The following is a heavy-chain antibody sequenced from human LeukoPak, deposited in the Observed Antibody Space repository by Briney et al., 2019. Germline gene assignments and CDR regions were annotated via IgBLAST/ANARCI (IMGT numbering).Heavy chain of an antibody. D-gene: IGHD3/OR15-3a*01. Sequence: SETLSLTCIVSGGSITSGSYYWNWIRQPAGKGLEWIGRIYSSGSTNYNPSLKSRVTISVDTSKNQFSLNLNSVTAADTAVYYCARGRLRDSFDYWGQGILVTVSS. CDR1: GGSITSGSYY. J-gene: IGHJ4*02. CDR3: ARGRLRDSFDY. V-gene: IGHV4-61*02. CDR2: IYSSGST.